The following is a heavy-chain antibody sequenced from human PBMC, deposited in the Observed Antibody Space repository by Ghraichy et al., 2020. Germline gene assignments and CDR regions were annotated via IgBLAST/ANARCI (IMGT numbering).Heavy chain of an antibody. CDR2: IGTAGDT. CDR1: GFTFSSYD. V-gene: IGHV3-13*01. J-gene: IGHJ3*02. Sequence: GESLNISCAASGFTFSSYDMHWVRQATGKGLEWVSAIGTAGDTYYPGSVKGRFTISRENAKNSLYLQMNSLRAGDTAVYYCARAGTADAFDIWGQGTMVTVSS. D-gene: IGHD6-13*01. CDR3: ARAGTADAFDI.